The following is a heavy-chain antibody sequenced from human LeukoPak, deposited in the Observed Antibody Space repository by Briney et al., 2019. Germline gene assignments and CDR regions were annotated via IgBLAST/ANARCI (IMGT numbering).Heavy chain of an antibody. Sequence: PSQTLSLTCIVSGGSTSSGDYYCSWIRQPAGKGLEWIGRIYTTGSTNYNPSLKSRVTISVDTSKNQFSLKLSSVTAADTAVYYCARRRRLRAPGIAAACWFDPWGQGTLVTVSS. CDR2: IYTTGST. V-gene: IGHV4-61*02. CDR1: GGSTSSGDYY. J-gene: IGHJ5*02. CDR3: ARRRRLRAPGIAAACWFDP. D-gene: IGHD6-13*01.